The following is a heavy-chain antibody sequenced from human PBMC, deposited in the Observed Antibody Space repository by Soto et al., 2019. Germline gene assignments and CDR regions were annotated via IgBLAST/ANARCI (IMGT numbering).Heavy chain of an antibody. CDR1: GGTFSSYA. CDR3: ARWGGYSYGQDYYYGMDV. Sequence: QVQLVQSGAEVKKPGSSVKVSCKASGGTFSSYAISWVRQAPGQGLEWMGGIIPIFGTANYAQKFQGRVTITADKSTSTAYMELSSLRSEDTAVYYCARWGGYSYGQDYYYGMDVWGQGTTVTVSS. CDR2: IIPIFGTA. V-gene: IGHV1-69*06. J-gene: IGHJ6*02. D-gene: IGHD5-18*01.